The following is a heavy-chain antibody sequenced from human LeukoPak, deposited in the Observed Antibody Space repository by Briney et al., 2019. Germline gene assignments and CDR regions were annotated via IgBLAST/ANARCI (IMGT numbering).Heavy chain of an antibody. J-gene: IGHJ3*02. CDR3: AKQGSRSGATTGAFDI. V-gene: IGHV3-23*01. CDR2: ISGSGGST. D-gene: IGHD1-26*01. CDR1: GFPFSSYE. Sequence: GGSLRLSCAASGFPFSSYEMNWVRQAPGKGLEWVSAISGSGGSTYYADSAKGRFTISRDNSKNTLYLQMNSLRAEDTAVYYCAKQGSRSGATTGAFDIWGQGTMVTVSS.